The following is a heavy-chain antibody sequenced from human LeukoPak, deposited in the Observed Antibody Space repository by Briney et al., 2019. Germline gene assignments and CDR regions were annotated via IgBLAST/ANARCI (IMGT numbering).Heavy chain of an antibody. CDR2: MNPKTGRT. CDR1: GYTFTGYY. V-gene: IGHV1-8*02. D-gene: IGHD1-26*01. CDR3: VTGVPWD. Sequence: ASVKVSCKASGYTFTGYYMHWVRQAPGQGSEWMGWMNPKTGRTGFAQKFRGRFTMTRNISISTAYLEVTNLRFEDTALYYCVTGVPWDWGQGSLIIVSS. J-gene: IGHJ4*02.